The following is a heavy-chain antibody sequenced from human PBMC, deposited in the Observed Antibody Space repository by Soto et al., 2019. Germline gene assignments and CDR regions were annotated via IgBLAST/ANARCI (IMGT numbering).Heavy chain of an antibody. CDR2: IIPIFGTA. Sequence: SVKVSCKASGGTFSSYAISWVRQAPGQGLEWMGGIIPIFGTANYAQKFQGRVTITADESTSTAYMELSSLRSEDTAVYYCARGHYYDSSGYYSGDNWFDPWGQGTLVTVSS. V-gene: IGHV1-69*13. CDR3: ARGHYYDSSGYYSGDNWFDP. J-gene: IGHJ5*02. CDR1: GGTFSSYA. D-gene: IGHD3-22*01.